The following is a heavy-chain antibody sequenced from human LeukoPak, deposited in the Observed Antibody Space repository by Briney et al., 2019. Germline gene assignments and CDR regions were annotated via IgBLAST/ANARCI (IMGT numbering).Heavy chain of an antibody. Sequence: ASVKVSCKASGYTFTSYGISWGRQAPGQGPEWMGWISAYNGNTNYAQKLQGRVTMTTDTSTSTAYMELRSLRSDDTAVYSCARALPGYFDAARYYYYYSMDVWGKGTTVTVSS. CDR2: ISAYNGNT. V-gene: IGHV1-18*01. CDR1: GYTFTSYG. J-gene: IGHJ6*03. CDR3: ARALPGYFDAARYYYYYSMDV. D-gene: IGHD3-9*01.